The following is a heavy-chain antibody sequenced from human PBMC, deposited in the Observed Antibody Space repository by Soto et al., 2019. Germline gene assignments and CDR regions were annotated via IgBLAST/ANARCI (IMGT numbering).Heavy chain of an antibody. CDR1: GGSISSSSYY. CDR3: ARPRTLAYCGGDCYSGYYFDY. V-gene: IGHV4-39*01. D-gene: IGHD2-21*02. Sequence: SETLSLTCTVSGGSISSSSYYWGWIRQPPGKGLEWIGSIYYSGSTYYNPSLKSRVTISVDTSKNQFSLKLSSVAAADTAVYYCARPRTLAYCGGDCYSGYYFDYWGQGTLVTVSA. J-gene: IGHJ4*02. CDR2: IYYSGST.